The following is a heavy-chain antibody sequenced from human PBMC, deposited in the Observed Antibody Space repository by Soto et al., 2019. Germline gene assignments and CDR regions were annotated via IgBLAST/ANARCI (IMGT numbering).Heavy chain of an antibody. V-gene: IGHV3-74*01. CDR3: ASAVANTRNGLDI. Sequence: GGYLRLSCAASGFTFSNHWIHWVRQAPGKGLVWVSRISSDGSVATYADSVKGRFTISRDNAKNTLYLQMNSLRAEDTAVYYCASAVANTRNGLDIWGQGTMVTVSS. D-gene: IGHD5-12*01. CDR2: ISSDGSVA. J-gene: IGHJ3*02. CDR1: GFTFSNHW.